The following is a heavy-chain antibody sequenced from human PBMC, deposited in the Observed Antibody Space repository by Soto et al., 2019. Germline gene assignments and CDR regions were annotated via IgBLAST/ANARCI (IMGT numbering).Heavy chain of an antibody. V-gene: IGHV4-39*01. CDR3: ATSSVSRLLNHWYFDL. CDR1: GDYINSTIYY. J-gene: IGHJ2*01. Sequence: ETLSLTCSVSGDYINSTIYYWGWIRQPPGKGLEWIGSIDDSGSAYYNPSLKSRVTISVDTSKNQFSLKLNSVAAADTAVYYCATSSVSRLLNHWYFDLWGRGTLVTVSS. CDR2: IDDSGSA.